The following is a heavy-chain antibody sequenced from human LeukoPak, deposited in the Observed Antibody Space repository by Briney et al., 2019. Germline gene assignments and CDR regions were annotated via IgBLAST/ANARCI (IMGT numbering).Heavy chain of an antibody. CDR2: VSGSGGST. V-gene: IGHV3-23*01. D-gene: IGHD1-20*01. J-gene: IGHJ4*02. CDR1: GFTFSSYA. Sequence: GGSLRLSCAASGFTFSSYAMSWVRQAPGKGLEWVSAVSGSGGSTYYADSVKGRFTISRDNSKNTLYLQMNSLRAEDTAVYYCAKDNWNDGYFDYWGQGTLVTVSS. CDR3: AKDNWNDGYFDY.